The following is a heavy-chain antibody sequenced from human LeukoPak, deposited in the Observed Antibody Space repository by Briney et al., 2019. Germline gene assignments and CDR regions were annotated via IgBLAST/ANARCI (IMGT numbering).Heavy chain of an antibody. D-gene: IGHD3-9*01. CDR3: ARDRSDILTGYNDAFDF. CDR1: GFTFSRYW. J-gene: IGHJ3*01. V-gene: IGHV3-7*01. CDR2: IKPDGREE. Sequence: GGSLRLSCVDSGFTFSRYWINWVRQAPGKGLEWVANIKPDGREEYYVDSVKGRFTISRDNAKNSLYLQMNSLRAEDTALYYCARDRSDILTGYNDAFDFWGQGTMVTVSS.